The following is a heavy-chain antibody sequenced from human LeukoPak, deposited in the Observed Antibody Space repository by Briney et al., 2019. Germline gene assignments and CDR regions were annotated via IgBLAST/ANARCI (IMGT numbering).Heavy chain of an antibody. CDR2: IWYDGSNK. CDR3: ARVSWTYYFDY. Sequence: GGSLTLSCAASGFTFSSFGMHWVRQAPGKGLEWVAVIWYDGSNKYYADSVKGRFTISRDNSKNTLYLQMNSLRAEDTAVYYCARVSWTYYFDYWGQGTLVTVSS. D-gene: IGHD3/OR15-3a*01. J-gene: IGHJ4*02. CDR1: GFTFSSFG. V-gene: IGHV3-33*01.